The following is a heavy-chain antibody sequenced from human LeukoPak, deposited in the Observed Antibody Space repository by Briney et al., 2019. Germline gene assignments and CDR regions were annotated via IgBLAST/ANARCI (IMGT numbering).Heavy chain of an antibody. CDR1: GFTFSSYG. CDR3: ARGENSKTYPVSGY. J-gene: IGHJ4*02. D-gene: IGHD2/OR15-2a*01. V-gene: IGHV3-30*03. CDR2: ISSDGSSK. Sequence: GGSLRLSCAASGFTFSSYGMHWVRQAPGKGLEWVAVISSDGSSKYYIDSVKGRYTISRDNSKNTLFLQMNSLRAEDTAVYYCARGENSKTYPVSGYWGQGTLVTVSS.